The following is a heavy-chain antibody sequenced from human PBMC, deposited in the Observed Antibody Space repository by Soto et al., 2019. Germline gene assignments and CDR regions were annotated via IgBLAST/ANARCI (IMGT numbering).Heavy chain of an antibody. D-gene: IGHD2-15*01. J-gene: IGHJ6*02. CDR3: ACNVVVVAATPNYGMDV. CDR1: GGTFSSYA. CDR2: IIPIFGTA. V-gene: IGHV1-69*01. Sequence: QVQLVQSGAEVKKPGSSVKVSCKASGGTFSSYAISWVRQAPGQGLEWMGGIIPIFGTANYAQKFQGRVTITADESTSTAYMELSSLRSEDTAVYYCACNVVVVAATPNYGMDVWGQGTTVTVSS.